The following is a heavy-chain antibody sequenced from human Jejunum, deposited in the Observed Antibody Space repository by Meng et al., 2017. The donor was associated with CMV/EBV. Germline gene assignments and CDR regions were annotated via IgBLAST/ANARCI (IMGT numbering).Heavy chain of an antibody. V-gene: IGHV4-39*07. CDR2: IDYTGTT. D-gene: IGHD6-19*01. CDR3: ARVPPSGNYRFDY. CDR1: GDSLSNSRHF. Sequence: LPLSSAGPGVGTPSETLSLTCTCLGDSLSNSRHFWGWIRQPPGKGLEWIANIDYTGTTYYNPSLKSRVTISRDTSKNQFSLKLNSVTAADTAVYYCARVPPSGNYRFDYWGQGTLVTVSS. J-gene: IGHJ4*02.